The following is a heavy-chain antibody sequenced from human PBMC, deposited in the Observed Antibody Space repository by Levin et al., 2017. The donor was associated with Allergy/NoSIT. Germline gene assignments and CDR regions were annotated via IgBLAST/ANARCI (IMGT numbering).Heavy chain of an antibody. D-gene: IGHD2-15*01. CDR3: ARGDEGCPGGSCYWY. V-gene: IGHV1-69*02. J-gene: IGHJ4*02. Sequence: ASVKVSCQASGGTFSSYSISWVRQAPGQGLEWLGRIIPILSITNYAQTFQGRVTISADKSTSTAYMDLSSLRFDDTAIYYCARGDEGCPGGSCYWYWGQGTLVTVSS. CDR1: GGTFSSYS. CDR2: IIPILSIT.